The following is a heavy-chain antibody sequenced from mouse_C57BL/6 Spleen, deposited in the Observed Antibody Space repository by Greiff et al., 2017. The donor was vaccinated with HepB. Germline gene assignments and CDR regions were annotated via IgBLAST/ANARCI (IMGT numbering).Heavy chain of an antibody. Sequence: EVKLVESGGGLVKPGGSLKLSCAASGFTFSSYAMSWVRQTPEKRLEWVATISDGGSYTYYPDNVKGRFTISRDNAKNNLYLQMSHLKSEDTAMYYCARDRHPKRFAYWGQGTLVTVSA. V-gene: IGHV5-4*01. J-gene: IGHJ3*01. CDR1: GFTFSSYA. CDR2: ISDGGSYT. CDR3: ARDRHPKRFAY.